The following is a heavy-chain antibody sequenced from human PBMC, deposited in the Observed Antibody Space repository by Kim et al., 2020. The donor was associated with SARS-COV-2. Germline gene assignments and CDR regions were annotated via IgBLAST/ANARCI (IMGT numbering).Heavy chain of an antibody. D-gene: IGHD3-10*01. CDR3: ARGPAYYGSGSYYRPCAFDI. CDR2: INHSGST. J-gene: IGHJ3*02. Sequence: SETLSLTCAVYGGSFSGYYWSWIRQPPGKGLEWIGEINHSGSTNYNPSLKSRVTISVDTSKNQFSLKLSSVTAADTAVYYCARGPAYYGSGSYYRPCAFDIWGQGTMVTVSS. V-gene: IGHV4-34*01. CDR1: GGSFSGYY.